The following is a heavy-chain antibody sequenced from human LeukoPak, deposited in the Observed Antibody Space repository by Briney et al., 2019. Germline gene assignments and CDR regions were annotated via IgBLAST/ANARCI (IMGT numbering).Heavy chain of an antibody. J-gene: IGHJ4*02. CDR3: ARGSAWYDSSGHFDY. Sequence: GASVKVSCKASGYTFTSYGISWVRQAPGQGLEWMGWISAYNGNTNYAQKLQGRVTMTTDTSTSTAYMELRSLRSDDTAVYYCARGSAWYDSSGHFDYWGQGTLVTVSS. D-gene: IGHD3-22*01. CDR1: GYTFTSYG. CDR2: ISAYNGNT. V-gene: IGHV1-18*01.